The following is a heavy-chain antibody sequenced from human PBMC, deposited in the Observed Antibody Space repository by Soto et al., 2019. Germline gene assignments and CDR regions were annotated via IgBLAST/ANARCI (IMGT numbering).Heavy chain of an antibody. V-gene: IGHV1-8*01. Sequence: QVQLVQSGAEVKKPGASVKVSCKASGYTFTSYDINWVRQATGQGLEWMGWMNPNSGNTDYAQKFQGRVTMTRNTTISTAYMELRSLRSEDRAVYSCARETSGSYSLDYWGQGTLVTVSS. CDR1: GYTFTSYD. CDR2: MNPNSGNT. D-gene: IGHD1-26*01. J-gene: IGHJ4*02. CDR3: ARETSGSYSLDY.